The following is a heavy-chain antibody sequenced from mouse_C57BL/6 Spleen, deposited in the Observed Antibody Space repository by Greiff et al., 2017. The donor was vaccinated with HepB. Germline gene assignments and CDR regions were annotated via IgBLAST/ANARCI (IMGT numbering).Heavy chain of an antibody. V-gene: IGHV5-17*01. CDR1: GFTFSDYG. CDR2: ISSGSSTI. CDR3: ARPRTGWFAY. J-gene: IGHJ3*01. Sequence: EVQRVESGGGLVKPGGSLKLSCAASGFTFSDYGMHWVRQAPEKGLEWVAYISSGSSTIYYADTVKGRFTISGDNAKNTLFLQMTSLRSEDTAMYYCARPRTGWFAYWGQGTLVTVSA.